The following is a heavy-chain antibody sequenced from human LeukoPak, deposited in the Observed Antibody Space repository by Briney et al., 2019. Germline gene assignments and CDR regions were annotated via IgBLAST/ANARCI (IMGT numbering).Heavy chain of an antibody. CDR2: ISGDGGST. CDR3: AKVLGYYDSSGYYQEGGFDY. J-gene: IGHJ4*02. Sequence: GGSLRLSCAAFGFTFDDYAMHWVRQAPGKGLEWVSIISGDGGSTYYADSVKGRFTISRDNSKNSLHLQMNSLRTEDTALYYCAKVLGYYDSSGYYQEGGFDYWGQGTLVTVSS. V-gene: IGHV3-43*02. D-gene: IGHD3-22*01. CDR1: GFTFDDYA.